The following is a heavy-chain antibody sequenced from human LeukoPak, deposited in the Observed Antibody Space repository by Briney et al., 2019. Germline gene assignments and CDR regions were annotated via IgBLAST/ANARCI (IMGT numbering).Heavy chain of an antibody. CDR1: GYTFTSYG. CDR3: ARALASTGHNWFDP. D-gene: IGHD1-1*01. V-gene: IGHV1-2*02. J-gene: IGHJ5*02. Sequence: GASVKVSCKASGYTFTSYGISWVRQAHGQGLEWMGRINPNSGDTDYAQNFQGRVTMTRDTSFSTVYMELRRLKSDDTAVYYCARALASTGHNWFDPWGQGTLVTVSS. CDR2: INPNSGDT.